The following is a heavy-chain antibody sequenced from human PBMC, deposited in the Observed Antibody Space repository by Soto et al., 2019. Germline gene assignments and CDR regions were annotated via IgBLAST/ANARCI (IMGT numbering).Heavy chain of an antibody. CDR2: IYYSGST. V-gene: IGHV4-30-4*01. D-gene: IGHD1-26*01. Sequence: SETLSLTCTVSGGSISSGDYYWSWIRQPPGKGLEWIGYIYYSGSTYYNPSLKSRVTISVDTSKNQFSLKLSSVTAADTAVYYCARATRRVSGSYYFDYWGQGTLVTVSS. CDR3: ARATRRVSGSYYFDY. CDR1: GGSISSGDYY. J-gene: IGHJ4*02.